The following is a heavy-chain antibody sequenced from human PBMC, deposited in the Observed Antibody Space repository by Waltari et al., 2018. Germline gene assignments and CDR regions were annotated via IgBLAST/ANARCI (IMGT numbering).Heavy chain of an antibody. J-gene: IGHJ6*03. D-gene: IGHD6-13*01. CDR3: AREMYSSSWYQYYYMDV. CDR1: GYTFTSYA. V-gene: IGHV1-3*01. CDR2: INAGNGNT. Sequence: QVQLVQSGAEVKKPGASVKVSCKASGYTFTSYAMHWVRQAPGQRLEWMGWINAGNGNTKYSQKFQGRVTITRDTSASTAYMELSSLRSEDTAVYYCAREMYSSSWYQYYYMDVWGKGTTVTVSS.